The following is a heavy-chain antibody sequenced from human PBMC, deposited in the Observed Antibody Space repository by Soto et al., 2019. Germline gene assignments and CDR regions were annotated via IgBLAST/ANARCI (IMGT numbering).Heavy chain of an antibody. J-gene: IGHJ4*02. Sequence: GGPLRLSCAASLFTFSPYWMHWVRQTPGKGLMWVSRIDDTGTIITYADSVKGRFTISRDNAKNTLYLQMDSLRAEDTAIYYCARDQTVNGPTTFDYCGQGTLVTVSS. CDR1: LFTFSPYW. D-gene: IGHD2-8*01. V-gene: IGHV3-74*01. CDR2: IDDTGTII. CDR3: ARDQTVNGPTTFDY.